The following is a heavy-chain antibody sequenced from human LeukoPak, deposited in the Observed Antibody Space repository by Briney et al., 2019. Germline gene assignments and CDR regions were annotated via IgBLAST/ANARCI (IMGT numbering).Heavy chain of an antibody. J-gene: IGHJ6*03. Sequence: KPSETLSLTCTVSGVSISSSNSYWSWIRQPPGKGLEWIGEINHSGSTNYNPSLKSRVTISVDTSKNQFSLKLSSVTAADTAVYYCARGPWGRGSYYYYYYMDVWGKGTTVTVSS. CDR1: GVSISSSNSY. CDR3: ARGPWGRGSYYYYYYMDV. V-gene: IGHV4-39*07. D-gene: IGHD1-26*01. CDR2: INHSGST.